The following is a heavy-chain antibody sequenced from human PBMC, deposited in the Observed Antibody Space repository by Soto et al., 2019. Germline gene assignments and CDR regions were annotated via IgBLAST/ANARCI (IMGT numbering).Heavy chain of an antibody. V-gene: IGHV1-2*04. CDR2: INPNSGGT. Sequence: ASVKVSCKASGYTFTGYYMHWARQAPGQGLEWMGWINPNSGGTNYAQKFQGWVTMTRDTSISTAYMELSRLRSDDTAVYYCAKSVARYYYYGMDVWGQGTTVTVSS. J-gene: IGHJ6*02. CDR1: GYTFTGYY. CDR3: AKSVARYYYYGMDV. D-gene: IGHD2-21*01.